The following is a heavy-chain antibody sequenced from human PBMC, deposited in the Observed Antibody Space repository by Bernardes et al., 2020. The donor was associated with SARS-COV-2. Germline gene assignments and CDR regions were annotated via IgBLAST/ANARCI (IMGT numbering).Heavy chain of an antibody. V-gene: IGHV1-2*02. Sequence: ASVKVSCKASGYTFTAQYMHWVRRAPGQGLEWMGWINPNSGGASYAQKFQGRVTMTSDTSINTAYMELSSLRYDDTAVYYCAGGGRDLYFYPGMEVWGQGTTVTVSS. J-gene: IGHJ6*02. D-gene: IGHD3-10*01. CDR1: GYTFTAQY. CDR3: AGGGRDLYFYPGMEV. CDR2: INPNSGGA.